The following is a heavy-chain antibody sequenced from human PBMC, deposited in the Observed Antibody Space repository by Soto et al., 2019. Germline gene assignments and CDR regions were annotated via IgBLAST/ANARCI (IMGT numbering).Heavy chain of an antibody. V-gene: IGHV1-8*01. Sequence: QVQLGQSGAEVKKPGASVKVSCKASGYTFTSYDISWVRQAPGQGLEWMGWMNPNSGNTGFAQKFQGRVTRTRNTSIWTAYMELSSLRSEDTAVYYCARERAHYDMDVWGQGTTVTVSS. CDR1: GYTFTSYD. CDR2: MNPNSGNT. D-gene: IGHD1-26*01. J-gene: IGHJ6*02. CDR3: ARERAHYDMDV.